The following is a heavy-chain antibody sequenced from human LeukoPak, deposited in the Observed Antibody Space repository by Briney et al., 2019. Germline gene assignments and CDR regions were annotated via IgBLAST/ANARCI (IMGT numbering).Heavy chain of an antibody. CDR1: GFTFSSYA. CDR2: ISYDGSNK. V-gene: IGHV3-30-3*01. CDR3: ARGVPAAMPWDYYGMDV. Sequence: GRSLRLSCAASGFTFSSYAMHWVRQAPGKGLEWVAVISYDGSNKYYADSVKGRFTISRDNSKNTLYLQMNSLRAEDTAVYYCARGVPAAMPWDYYGMDVWGQGTTVTVSS. D-gene: IGHD2-2*01. J-gene: IGHJ6*02.